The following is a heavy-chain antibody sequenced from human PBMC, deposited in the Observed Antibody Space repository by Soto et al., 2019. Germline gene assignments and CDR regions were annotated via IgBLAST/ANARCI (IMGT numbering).Heavy chain of an antibody. CDR1: GGSIISGDYY. CDR2: IYYSGST. CDR3: ARVGGYQLLRPQDYYYGMDV. J-gene: IGHJ6*02. V-gene: IGHV4-61*08. D-gene: IGHD2-2*01. Sequence: PSETLSLTCTVSGGSIISGDYYWSWIRQTPGKGLEWIGYIYYSGSTNYNPSLKSRVTISVDTSKNQFSLKLSSVTAADTAVYYCARVGGYQLLRPQDYYYGMDVWGQGTTVTVSS.